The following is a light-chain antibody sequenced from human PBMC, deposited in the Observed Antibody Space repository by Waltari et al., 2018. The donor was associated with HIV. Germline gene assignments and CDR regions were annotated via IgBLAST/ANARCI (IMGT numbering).Light chain of an antibody. CDR2: GAS. V-gene: IGKV3-20*01. CDR1: QSVSSSY. CDR3: QQYGSSPRT. J-gene: IGKJ2*01. Sequence: ESVLTAPPATLSSSPGERATLSCRASQSVSSSYLAWYQQKPGQAPRLLIYGASSRATGIPDRFSGSGSGTDFTLTISRLEPEDFAVYYCQQYGSSPRTFGQGTKLEIK.